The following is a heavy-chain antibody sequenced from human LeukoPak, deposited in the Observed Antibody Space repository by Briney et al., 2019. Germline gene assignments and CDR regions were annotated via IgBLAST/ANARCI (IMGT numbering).Heavy chain of an antibody. CDR2: IKEDGSDK. Sequence: GGSLRLSCAASGFAFSRYWMSWVRQAPGKGLERVANIKEDGSDKYYLNSVKGRFTISRDNAENSLYLQMNSLRAEDTAVYYCAREVPAAMNAFDIWGQGTMVTVSS. J-gene: IGHJ3*02. CDR3: AREVPAAMNAFDI. D-gene: IGHD2-2*01. CDR1: GFAFSRYW. V-gene: IGHV3-7*01.